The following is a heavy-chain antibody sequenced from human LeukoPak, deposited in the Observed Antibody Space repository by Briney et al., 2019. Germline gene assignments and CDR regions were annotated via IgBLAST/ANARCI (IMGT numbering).Heavy chain of an antibody. V-gene: IGHV4-39*07. J-gene: IGHJ3*02. CDR2: IYYSGST. CDR3: ARAPADVDTAMAAGAFDI. D-gene: IGHD5-18*01. CDR1: DCSINSSSYY. Sequence: SETLSLTCTFSDCSINSSSYYCGWIRQPPGKGLGWIGNIYYSGSTYYNPSLKSRVTISVDTSKTQFSLTLSSVPAADTAVYYSARAPADVDTAMAAGAFDIWAQGTMVTVSS.